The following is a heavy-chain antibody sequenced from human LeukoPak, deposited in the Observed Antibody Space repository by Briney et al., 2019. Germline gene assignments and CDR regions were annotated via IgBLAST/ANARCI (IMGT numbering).Heavy chain of an antibody. D-gene: IGHD2-8*01. CDR2: IIHSGRT. CDR1: GGSFSGYY. V-gene: IGHV4-34*12. Sequence: PSETLSPTCAVSGGSFSGYYWTWIRQSPGKGLEWIGEIIHSGRTNYSPSLESRVTLSVDTPNNQFSLKLNSVTAADTAVYYCARGTVLMHYATFDSWGQGTLVTVSS. J-gene: IGHJ4*02. CDR3: ARGTVLMHYATFDS.